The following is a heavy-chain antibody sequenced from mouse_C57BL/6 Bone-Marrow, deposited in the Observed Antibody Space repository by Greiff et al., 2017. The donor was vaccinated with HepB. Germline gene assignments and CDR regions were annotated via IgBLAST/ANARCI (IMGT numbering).Heavy chain of an antibody. V-gene: IGHV3-6*01. Sequence: DVKLQESGPGLVKPSQSLSLTCSVTGYSITSGYYWNWIRQFPGNKLEWMGYISYDGSNNYNPSLKNRISITRDTSKNQFFLKLNSVTTEDTATYYCARVYREAWFAYWGQGTLVTVSA. CDR3: ARVYREAWFAY. J-gene: IGHJ3*01. CDR1: GYSITSGYY. CDR2: ISYDGSN. D-gene: IGHD2-14*01.